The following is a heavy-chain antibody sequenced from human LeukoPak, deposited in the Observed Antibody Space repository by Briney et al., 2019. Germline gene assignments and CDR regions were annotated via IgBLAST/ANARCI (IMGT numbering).Heavy chain of an antibody. J-gene: IGHJ4*02. CDR2: ISGSGGST. CDR1: GFTFSSYA. Sequence: GSLGLSCAASGFTFSSYAMSWVRHAPGKGLEWVSAISGSGGSTYYADSVKGRFTISRDNSKNTLYLQMNSLRAEDTAVYYCAKSGPAAPLRAPKDYWGQGTLVTVSS. D-gene: IGHD2-2*01. CDR3: AKSGPAAPLRAPKDY. V-gene: IGHV3-23*01.